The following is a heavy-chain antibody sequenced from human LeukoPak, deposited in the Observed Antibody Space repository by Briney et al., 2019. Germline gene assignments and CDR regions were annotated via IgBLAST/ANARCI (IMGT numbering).Heavy chain of an antibody. V-gene: IGHV4-38-2*01. D-gene: IGHD6-13*01. CDR1: GYFISSGYY. Sequence: SETLSLTCAVSGYFISSGYYWGWIRQPPGKGLEWIGSIYHSGSTYYNPSLKSRVTISVDTSKNQFSLKVSSVTAADTAVYYCARCPIPRYSSSWDYYYYYMDVWGKGTTVTVSS. CDR2: IYHSGST. CDR3: ARCPIPRYSSSWDYYYYYMDV. J-gene: IGHJ6*03.